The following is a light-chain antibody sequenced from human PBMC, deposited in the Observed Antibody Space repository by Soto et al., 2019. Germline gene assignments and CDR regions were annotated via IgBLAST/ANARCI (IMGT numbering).Light chain of an antibody. J-gene: IGKJ2*01. CDR1: QDSSNY. V-gene: IGKV1-33*01. CDR2: HAS. CDR3: QQYDNFPYT. Sequence: DIQLTQSPSSLSASVGDRVTISCQASQDSSNYVGWLQHKPGKAPKLLIYHASNLETGVPSRFSGSGSGTDFTLTISSLQPEDIATYYCQQYDNFPYTFGQGTKLEIK.